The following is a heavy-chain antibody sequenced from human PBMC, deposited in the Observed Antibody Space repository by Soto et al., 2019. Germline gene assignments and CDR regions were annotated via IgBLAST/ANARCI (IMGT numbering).Heavy chain of an antibody. V-gene: IGHV1-46*01. J-gene: IGHJ3*01. CDR1: GYTFTTYY. CDR2: INPSVGST. CDR3: ARSFGSGTYYDAFDF. Sequence: QVQLVQSGAEVKKPGASVKVYCKASGYTFTTYYMHWVRQAPGQGLEWMGIINPSVGSTTYAQKFQGRVIMTRDTSTSTVYMELSSLRYEDTAVYFCARSFGSGTYYDAFDFWGQGTMVTVSS. D-gene: IGHD1-26*01.